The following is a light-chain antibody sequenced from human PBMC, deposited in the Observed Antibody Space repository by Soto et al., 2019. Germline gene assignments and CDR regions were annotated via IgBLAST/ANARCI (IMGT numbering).Light chain of an antibody. CDR2: GAS. V-gene: IGKV3-20*01. CDR1: LIFGSIY. CDR3: QQSGSSPFT. J-gene: IGKJ3*01. Sequence: EVVLTQSPGTLSLSPGERATLSCRASLIFGSIYLAWYQQKPGQAPRLLIYGASSRAPGIPDRFSGSGSGTDFTLTISRLEPEDFAVYYCQQSGSSPFTFGPGTKVDIK.